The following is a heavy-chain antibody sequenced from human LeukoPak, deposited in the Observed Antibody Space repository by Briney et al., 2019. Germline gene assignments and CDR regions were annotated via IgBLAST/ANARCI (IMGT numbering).Heavy chain of an antibody. CDR3: ARIFRRDGFWYFDL. Sequence: RASVKVSCKASGYTFTTYPINWVRQAPGQGLEWMGRINPNSGGTNYAQKFQGRVTMTRDPSISTAYMELSSLRSEDTAVYYCARIFRRDGFWYFDLWGRGTLVTVSS. CDR2: INPNSGGT. J-gene: IGHJ2*01. D-gene: IGHD5-24*01. V-gene: IGHV1-2*06. CDR1: GYTFTTYP.